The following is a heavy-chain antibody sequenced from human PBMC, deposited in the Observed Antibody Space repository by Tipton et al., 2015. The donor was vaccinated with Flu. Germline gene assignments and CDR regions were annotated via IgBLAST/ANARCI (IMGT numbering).Heavy chain of an antibody. J-gene: IGHJ6*02. D-gene: IGHD3-10*01. CDR3: ARDQGFGGGLAYDYYAMDV. V-gene: IGHV4-31*11. Sequence: TLSLTCAVSGDSISSDYYWGWIRQFPGKGLEWIGGIYYSGSTYYNPSLRSRVYISVDTSKNQFSLDLNSVTAADTAVYYCARDQGFGGGLAYDYYAMDVWGQGTTVTVSS. CDR1: GDSISSDYY. CDR2: IYYSGST.